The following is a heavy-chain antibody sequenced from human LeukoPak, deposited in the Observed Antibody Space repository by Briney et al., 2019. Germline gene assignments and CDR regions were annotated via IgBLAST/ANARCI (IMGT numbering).Heavy chain of an antibody. Sequence: GASVKVSCKASGGTFSSYAISWVRQAPGQGLEWMGWISVYNGNTNYAQKFQGRVTMTADTSTSTAYMELRSLRSDDSALYYCARPNSFYDSRGQPFDYWGQGTLVTVSS. CDR3: ARPNSFYDSRGQPFDY. D-gene: IGHD3-22*01. CDR2: ISVYNGNT. V-gene: IGHV1-18*01. J-gene: IGHJ4*02. CDR1: GGTFSSYA.